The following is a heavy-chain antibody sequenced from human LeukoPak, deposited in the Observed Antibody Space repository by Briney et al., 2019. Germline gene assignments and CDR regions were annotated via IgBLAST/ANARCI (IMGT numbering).Heavy chain of an antibody. V-gene: IGHV1-69*05. CDR1: GGTFSSYA. CDR2: IIPIFGTA. D-gene: IGHD5-24*01. CDR3: ARAPTEMATMVGDY. J-gene: IGHJ4*02. Sequence: ASVKVSCKASGGTFSSYAISWVRQAPGQGLEWMGGIIPIFGTANYAQKFQGRVTITTDESTSTAYMELSSLRFEDTAVYYCARAPTEMATMVGDYWGQGTLVTVSS.